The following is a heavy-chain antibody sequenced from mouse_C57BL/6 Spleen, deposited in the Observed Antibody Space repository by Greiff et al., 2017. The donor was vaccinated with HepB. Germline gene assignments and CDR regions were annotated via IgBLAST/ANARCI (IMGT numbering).Heavy chain of an antibody. Sequence: DVQLQESGPGLVKPSQSLSLTCSVTGYSITSGYYWNWIRQFPGNKLEWMGYISYDGSNNYNPSLKNRISITRDTSKNQFFLKLNSVTTEDTATYYCASLSYYGSNYWGQGTTLTVSS. CDR2: ISYDGSN. J-gene: IGHJ2*01. CDR1: GYSITSGYY. CDR3: ASLSYYGSNY. D-gene: IGHD1-1*01. V-gene: IGHV3-6*01.